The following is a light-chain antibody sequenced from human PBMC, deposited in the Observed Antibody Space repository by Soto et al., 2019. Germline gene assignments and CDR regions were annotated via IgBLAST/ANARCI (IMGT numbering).Light chain of an antibody. CDR3: QQLNTYPWT. J-gene: IGKJ1*01. V-gene: IGKV1-9*01. CDR1: QGISSY. CDR2: AAS. Sequence: DIQLTQSPSFLSASVGDRVTITCRASQGISSYVAWYQQKPGKAPKLLISAASTLQSGVPSRFSGSGSGTEFTLAISSLQPEDFATYYCQQLNTYPWTFGQGTKVDIK.